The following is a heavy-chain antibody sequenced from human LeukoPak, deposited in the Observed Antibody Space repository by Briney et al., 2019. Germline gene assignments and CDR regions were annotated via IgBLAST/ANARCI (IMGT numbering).Heavy chain of an antibody. Sequence: PSETLSLTCTVSGGSISSYYCSWIRQPAGKGLEWIGRIYTTGSTNYNPSLKSRVTMSVDTTKNQFSLRLSSVTAADTAVYYCARSAKLRVYYYYMDVWGKGTTVTVSS. J-gene: IGHJ6*03. CDR2: IYTTGST. V-gene: IGHV4-4*07. CDR1: GGSISSYY. CDR3: ARSAKLRVYYYYMDV. D-gene: IGHD1-26*01.